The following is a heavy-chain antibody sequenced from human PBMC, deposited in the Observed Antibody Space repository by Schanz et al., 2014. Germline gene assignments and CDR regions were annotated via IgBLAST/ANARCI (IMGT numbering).Heavy chain of an antibody. CDR3: ARDRQQLVGRIGYYYGMDV. J-gene: IGHJ6*02. CDR2: ISSVGISK. CDR1: GFTFSSFA. D-gene: IGHD6-13*01. Sequence: EVRLVESGGGLVQSGGSLRLSCEASGFTFSSFAMSWVRQAPGKGLEWVSYISSVGISKYYADPVKGRFTISRDNSKNTLYLQMNSLRAEDTAVYYCARDRQQLVGRIGYYYGMDVWGQGTTVTVSS. V-gene: IGHV3-48*01.